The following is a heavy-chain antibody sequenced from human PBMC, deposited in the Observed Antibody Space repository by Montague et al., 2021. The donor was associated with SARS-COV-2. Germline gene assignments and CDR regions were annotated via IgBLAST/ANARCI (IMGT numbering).Heavy chain of an antibody. Sequence: TLSLTCTVSGASISTGIYYWSWIRQPAGKGLGWIGRIYSSGSTNYNPSLKSRVTMSVDTSKNQFSLKVSSVTAADTAVYYCARDYGDYSYYYGLDVWGQGTTVTVSS. J-gene: IGHJ6*02. V-gene: IGHV4-61*02. CDR3: ARDYGDYSYYYGLDV. CDR2: IYSSGST. D-gene: IGHD4-17*01. CDR1: GASISTGIYY.